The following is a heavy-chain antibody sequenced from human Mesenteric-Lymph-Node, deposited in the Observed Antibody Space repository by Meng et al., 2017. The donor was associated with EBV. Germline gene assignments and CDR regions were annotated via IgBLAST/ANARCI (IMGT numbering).Heavy chain of an antibody. J-gene: IGHJ4*02. D-gene: IGHD1-26*01. Sequence: PLQGAGPVLVDPSRTLSLTCAVSGDTISMGGYYWSWIRPPPGKGLEWIGYIYYSGSTYYHPSLKSRLTISVDTSKNQFSLELSSVTAADTAVYYCARAPVGLDYYFDHWGQGTLVTVSS. CDR1: GDTISMGGYY. CDR3: ARAPVGLDYYFDH. CDR2: IYYSGST. V-gene: IGHV4-30-4*01.